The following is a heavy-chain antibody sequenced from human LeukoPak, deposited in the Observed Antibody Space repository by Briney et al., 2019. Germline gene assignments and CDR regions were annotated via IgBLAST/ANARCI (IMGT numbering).Heavy chain of an antibody. CDR1: AFTFNTYT. CDR3: AKGFRYFDY. J-gene: IGHJ4*02. Sequence: PGGSLRPSCAASAFTFNTYTMTWVRQAPGKGLEWVSAITGTGYSTYYADSVKGRFTISRDNSKNTLYLQMNSLRAGGTAIYYCAKGFRYFDYWGQGTLVTVSS. V-gene: IGHV3-23*01. CDR2: ITGTGYST.